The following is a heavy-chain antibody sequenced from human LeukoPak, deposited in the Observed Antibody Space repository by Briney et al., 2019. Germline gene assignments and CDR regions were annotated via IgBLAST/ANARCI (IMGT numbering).Heavy chain of an antibody. CDR3: ARRTTGRGGFFDP. Sequence: SETLSLTCTVSGGSISSDYWSWIRQPPGKGLEWIGYMSYSGNIDYNPSPSPKSRVTISIDTSKTQFSLKLRSVTAADTAVYYCARRTTGRGGFFDPWGQGILVTVSS. D-gene: IGHD1-1*01. J-gene: IGHJ5*02. CDR1: GGSISSDY. CDR2: MSYSGNI. V-gene: IGHV4-59*08.